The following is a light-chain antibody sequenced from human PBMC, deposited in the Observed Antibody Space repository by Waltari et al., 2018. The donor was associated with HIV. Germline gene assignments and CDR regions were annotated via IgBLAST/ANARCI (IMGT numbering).Light chain of an antibody. CDR1: QTVISNY. J-gene: IGKJ3*01. CDR2: GAS. V-gene: IGKV3-20*01. Sequence: EIVLTQSPDTLSLSPGKRATLSCRASQTVISNYLAWYQQKPGQAPSLLVYGASSRAAGIADRFSGSGSGTDFTLIISRVEPEDSAVFYCQQYGDSPFTFGPGTKVEIK. CDR3: QQYGDSPFT.